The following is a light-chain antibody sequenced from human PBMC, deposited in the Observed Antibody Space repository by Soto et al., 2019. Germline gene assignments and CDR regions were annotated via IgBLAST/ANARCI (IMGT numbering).Light chain of an antibody. CDR3: QQYKA. CDR1: QSLSSY. CDR2: DAS. J-gene: IGKJ1*01. Sequence: EIQMTQSPSSLSASVGDRVTITCRASQSLSSYLAWYQQKPGRAPKLLIFDASSLERGVPSRFSGSGSGTEFRLTISSLQPDDFATYYCQQYKAFGQGTKVDIK. V-gene: IGKV1-5*01.